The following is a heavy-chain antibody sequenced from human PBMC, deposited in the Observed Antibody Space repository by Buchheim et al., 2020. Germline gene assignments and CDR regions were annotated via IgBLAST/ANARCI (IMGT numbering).Heavy chain of an antibody. CDR2: ISSSSSTI. Sequence: EVQLVESGGDLVQPGGSLRLSCAASGFTFSSYSMNWVRQAPGKGLEWVSYISSSSSTIYYADSMKGRFTISRDNATNSLYLQMNSLRAEDTAVYYCARDQAYYGSSGYYYRYSFDVWGQGT. J-gene: IGHJ3*01. D-gene: IGHD3-22*01. V-gene: IGHV3-48*01. CDR1: GFTFSSYS. CDR3: ARDQAYYGSSGYYYRYSFDV.